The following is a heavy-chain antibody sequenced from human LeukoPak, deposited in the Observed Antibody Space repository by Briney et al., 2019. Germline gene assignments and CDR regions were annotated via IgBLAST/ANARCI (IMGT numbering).Heavy chain of an antibody. Sequence: ASVKVSCKASGYTFTSYYMHWVRQAPGQGLEWMGIINPSGGSTSYAQKFQGRVTMTRDTSTSTVYMELSSLRSEDTAVYYCARDYYGSSGYYYGELGFFDYWGQGTLVTVSS. CDR3: ARDYYGSSGYYYGELGFFDY. D-gene: IGHD3-22*01. CDR2: INPSGGST. V-gene: IGHV1-46*01. CDR1: GYTFTSYY. J-gene: IGHJ4*02.